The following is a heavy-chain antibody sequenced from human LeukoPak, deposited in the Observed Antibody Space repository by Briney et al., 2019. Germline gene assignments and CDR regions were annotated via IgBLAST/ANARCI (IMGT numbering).Heavy chain of an antibody. Sequence: SETLSLTCAVYGGSFSGYYWSWIRQPPGKGLEWIGEINHSGSTNYNPSLKSRVTISVDTSKNQFSLKLSSVTAADTAVYYCARGFLRYDFWSGYYTDDAFDIWGQGTMVTVSS. J-gene: IGHJ3*02. CDR3: ARGFLRYDFWSGYYTDDAFDI. D-gene: IGHD3-3*01. V-gene: IGHV4-34*01. CDR2: INHSGST. CDR1: GGSFSGYY.